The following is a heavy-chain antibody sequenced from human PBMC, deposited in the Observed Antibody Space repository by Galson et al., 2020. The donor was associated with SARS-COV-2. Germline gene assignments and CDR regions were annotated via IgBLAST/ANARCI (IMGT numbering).Heavy chain of an antibody. J-gene: IGHJ2*01. D-gene: IGHD3-22*01. V-gene: IGHV3-23*01. CDR2: ISGVGGSST. CDR3: AKDGRASSGPSYWYFDL. CDR1: GFTFSRSA. Sequence: GGSLRLSCEASGFTFSRSAMSWVRQAPGKGLEWVSAISGVGGSSTYYADSVKGRFTISRDNSKNTLYLQMNNLRAEDTAVYFCAKDGRASSGPSYWYFDLWGRGTLVTVSS.